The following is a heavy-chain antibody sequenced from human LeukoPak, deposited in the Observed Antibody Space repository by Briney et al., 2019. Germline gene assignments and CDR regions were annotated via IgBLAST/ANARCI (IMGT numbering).Heavy chain of an antibody. CDR1: GGSISSYY. D-gene: IGHD3-10*01. Sequence: SETLSLTCTVSGGSISSYYWSWIRQPPGKVLEWIGYIYYSGSTNYNPSLKSRVTISVDTSKNQFSLKLSSVTPADTAVYYCARGGYYGSGNDFRFDPWGQGTLVTVSS. J-gene: IGHJ5*02. CDR2: IYYSGST. V-gene: IGHV4-59*01. CDR3: ARGGYYGSGNDFRFDP.